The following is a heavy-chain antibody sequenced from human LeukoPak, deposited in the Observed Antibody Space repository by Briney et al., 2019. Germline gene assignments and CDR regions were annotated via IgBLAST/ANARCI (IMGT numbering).Heavy chain of an antibody. CDR2: ISYDGSNK. CDR3: VRGDLGYGSGSYYYYYYMDV. J-gene: IGHJ6*03. V-gene: IGHV3-30*03. Sequence: GGSLRLSCAASGFTFDDYGMSWVRQAPGKGLEWVAVISYDGSNKYYADSVKGRFTISRDNSKNTLYLQMNSLRAEDTAVYYCVRGDLGYGSGSYYYYYYMDVWGKGTTVTVSS. CDR1: GFTFDDYG. D-gene: IGHD3-10*01.